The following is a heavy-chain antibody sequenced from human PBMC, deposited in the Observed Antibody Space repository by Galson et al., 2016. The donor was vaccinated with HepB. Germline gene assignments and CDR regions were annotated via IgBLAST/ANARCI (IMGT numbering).Heavy chain of an antibody. J-gene: IGHJ4*02. CDR3: GKHGGFDY. CDR2: ISTSSSTI. V-gene: IGHV3-48*01. Sequence: SLRLSCAASGFTFSRYSMNWVRQAPGKGLEWVSYISTSSSTIHYADSVKGRFTISRDNSKNTLYLDMNNLRAGDTAVYYCGKHGGFDYWGQGALVTVSS. CDR1: GFTFSRYS. D-gene: IGHD3-16*01.